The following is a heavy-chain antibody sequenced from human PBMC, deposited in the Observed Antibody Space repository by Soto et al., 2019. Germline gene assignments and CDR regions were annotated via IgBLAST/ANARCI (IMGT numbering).Heavy chain of an antibody. CDR2: MSPTGST. Sequence: QVQLVQSGAEVKKPGASVKVSCKASGYTFTSYYMHWVRQAPGQGLEWMGIMSPTGSTGYAQKFQGRVTVTRDRSTSNVSVEVCSLRSNDTAAYYCAANSGRYLNELDHWGQGTLVTVSS. CDR1: GYTFTSYY. D-gene: IGHD1-26*01. CDR3: AANSGRYLNELDH. V-gene: IGHV1-46*03. J-gene: IGHJ4*02.